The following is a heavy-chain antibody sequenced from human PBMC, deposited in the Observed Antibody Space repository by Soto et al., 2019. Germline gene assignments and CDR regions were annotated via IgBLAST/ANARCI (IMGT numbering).Heavy chain of an antibody. CDR2: IWYDGSNK. CDR3: ARDGYCSGGSCPSGYYCGMDV. Sequence: QVQLVESAGGVVQPGRSLRLSCAASGFTFSSYGMHWVRQAPGKGLEWVAVIWYDGSNKYYADSVKGRFTISRDNSKNTLYLQMNSLRAGDTAVYYCARDGYCSGGSCPSGYYCGMDVWGQGTTVAV. CDR1: GFTFSSYG. D-gene: IGHD2-15*01. J-gene: IGHJ6*02. V-gene: IGHV3-33*01.